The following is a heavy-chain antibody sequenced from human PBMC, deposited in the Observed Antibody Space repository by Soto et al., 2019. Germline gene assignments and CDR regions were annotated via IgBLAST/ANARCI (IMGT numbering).Heavy chain of an antibody. Sequence: SVKVSCKASGLMFSSYTISWVRQAPGQGLEWMGRIIPIRGIANYAQKFQGRVTITADKSTSTAYMELSSLRSEDTAVYYCAMVVVIGPRSDYWGQGTLVTVSS. CDR3: AMVVVIGPRSDY. J-gene: IGHJ4*02. V-gene: IGHV1-69*02. CDR2: IIPIRGIA. CDR1: GLMFSSYT. D-gene: IGHD3-22*01.